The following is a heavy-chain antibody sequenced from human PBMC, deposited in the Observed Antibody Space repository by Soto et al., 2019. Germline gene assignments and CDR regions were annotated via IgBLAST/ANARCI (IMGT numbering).Heavy chain of an antibody. V-gene: IGHV3-33*01. CDR2: IWHDGETK. CDR3: ARVYCSGTKCYQGRVSFDI. Sequence: QVQLVESGGGVVQPGGSLGLSCAASGFTFSTYGMHWVRQAPGRGLEWVAVIWHDGETKYYAGSVKGRFIISRDNSQNKLYLLMASLRAEDTAVYYCARVYCSGTKCYQGRVSFDIWGRGTLVTVSS. D-gene: IGHD2-2*01. J-gene: IGHJ3*02. CDR1: GFTFSTYG.